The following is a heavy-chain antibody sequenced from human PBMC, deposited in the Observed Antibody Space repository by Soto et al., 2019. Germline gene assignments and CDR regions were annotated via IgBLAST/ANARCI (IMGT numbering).Heavy chain of an antibody. V-gene: IGHV3-53*01. J-gene: IGHJ1*01. CDR2: IYSCGIT. CDR1: GFTVSSNY. D-gene: IGHD3-22*01. CDR3: ARDRVESGYPEYFQH. Sequence: PGESLKISCAASGFTVSSNYMSWVRQAPGKGLEWVSVIYSCGITYYADSVKGRFTISRDNFKNTLYLQMNSLRAEDTAVYYCARDRVESGYPEYFQHWGQGTLVTVSS.